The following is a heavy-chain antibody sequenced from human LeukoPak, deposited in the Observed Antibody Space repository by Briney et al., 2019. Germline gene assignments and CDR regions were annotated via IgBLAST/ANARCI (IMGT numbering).Heavy chain of an antibody. CDR3: ARGLYGDYYHDAFDI. D-gene: IGHD4-17*01. CDR2: ISGSGGST. CDR1: GFTFSSYA. J-gene: IGHJ3*02. V-gene: IGHV3-23*01. Sequence: PGGSLRLSCAASGFTFSSYAMSWVRQAPGKGLEWVSAISGSGGSTYYADSVKGRFTISRDNSKNTLYLQMNSLRAEDTAVYYCARGLYGDYYHDAFDIWGQGTMVTVSS.